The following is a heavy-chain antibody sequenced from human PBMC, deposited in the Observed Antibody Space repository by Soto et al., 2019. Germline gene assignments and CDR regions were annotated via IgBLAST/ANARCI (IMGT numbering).Heavy chain of an antibody. CDR3: ARYSGYDYLDY. J-gene: IGHJ4*02. CDR2: IYYSGST. Sequence: TLCLTCTVSGGSITNDGFYWSCIRQPPGKGLEWIGYIYYSGSTYYNLSLKSRVTISVDTSENHFSLVLTSVTAADTAEYYCARYSGYDYLDYWGQGTLVTVSS. CDR1: GGSITNDGFY. D-gene: IGHD5-12*01. V-gene: IGHV4-31*03.